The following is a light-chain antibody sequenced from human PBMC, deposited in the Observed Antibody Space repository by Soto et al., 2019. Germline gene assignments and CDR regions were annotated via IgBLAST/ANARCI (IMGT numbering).Light chain of an antibody. CDR3: KQYGSSPRP. Sequence: EIVLTQSPGTLSLSPGERATLSCRASQSVSISYLAWYQQKPGQAPRLLIYGASSRATGIPDRFSGSGSGKNLTLTISRLEPEDFAVYYGKQYGSSPRPFGQGTKVETK. J-gene: IGKJ1*01. V-gene: IGKV3-20*01. CDR2: GAS. CDR1: QSVSISY.